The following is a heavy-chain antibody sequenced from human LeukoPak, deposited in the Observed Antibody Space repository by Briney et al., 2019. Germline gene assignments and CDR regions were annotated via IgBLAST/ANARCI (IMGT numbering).Heavy chain of an antibody. Sequence: GGSLRLSCAASGFTFGSYWMRWVRQTPAKGLEWVANIKGDGSQINYLDSVKGRFTISRDNARNSLSLQMNSLTADDTGVYYCAREGLPYSADYWGQGTLVTVSS. CDR2: IKGDGSQI. CDR1: GFTFGSYW. D-gene: IGHD1-26*01. V-gene: IGHV3-7*01. CDR3: AREGLPYSADY. J-gene: IGHJ4*02.